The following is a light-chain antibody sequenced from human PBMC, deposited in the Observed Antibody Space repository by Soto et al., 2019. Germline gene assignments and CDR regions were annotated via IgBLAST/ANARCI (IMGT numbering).Light chain of an antibody. CDR2: EVS. CDR3: SSYAGSNDYV. Sequence: QSVLTQPPSASGSPGQSVTIPCTGTRSAVGGYNYFSWYQQHPAKATILMIYEVSKRPSGVPDRFSGSKSGNTASLTVSGLQAEDEADYYCSSYAGSNDYVFGTGTKVTV. CDR1: RSAVGGYNY. J-gene: IGLJ1*01. V-gene: IGLV2-8*01.